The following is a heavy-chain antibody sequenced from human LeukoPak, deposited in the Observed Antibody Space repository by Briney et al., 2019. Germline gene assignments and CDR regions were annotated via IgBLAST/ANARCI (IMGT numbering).Heavy chain of an antibody. CDR2: IKQDGSEK. CDR3: ARDSRGYSYGSSNWFDP. V-gene: IGHV3-7*01. J-gene: IGHJ5*02. D-gene: IGHD5-18*01. CDR1: GFTFSSYW. Sequence: PGGSLRLSCAASGFTFSSYWMSWVRQAPGKGLEWVANIKQDGSEKYYVDSVKGRFTISRDNAKNSLYLQMNSLRDEDTAVYYCARDSRGYSYGSSNWFDPWGQGTLVTVSS.